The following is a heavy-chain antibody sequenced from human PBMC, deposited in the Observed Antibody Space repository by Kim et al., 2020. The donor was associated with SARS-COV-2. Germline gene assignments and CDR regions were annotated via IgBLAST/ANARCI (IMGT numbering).Heavy chain of an antibody. CDR1: GFTFSDYS. J-gene: IGHJ4*02. CDR2: ISSGSSYI. D-gene: IGHD3-16*01. CDR3: ARDLGRDGPEVHPDY. V-gene: IGHV3-21*01. Sequence: GGSLRLSCAASGFTFSDYSMNWVRQAPGKGLEWISSISSGSSYIFYADPVKGRFTISRDNAKNSLYLQMNSLRPEDTAVYYCARDLGRDGPEVHPDYWAQGTLVTVSS.